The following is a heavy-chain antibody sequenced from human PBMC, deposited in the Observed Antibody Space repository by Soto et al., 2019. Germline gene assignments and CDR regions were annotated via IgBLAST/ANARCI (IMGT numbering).Heavy chain of an antibody. CDR3: ARAEGIAVAGIYYYGMDV. V-gene: IGHV1-2*04. CDR1: GYTFTSYY. D-gene: IGHD6-19*01. CDR2: INPNSGGT. J-gene: IGHJ6*02. Sequence: ASVKVSCKASGYTFTSYYMHWVRQAPGQGLEWMGWINPNSGGTNYAQKFQGWVTMTRDTSISTAYMELSRLRSDDTAVYYCARAEGIAVAGIYYYGMDVWGQGTTVTVS.